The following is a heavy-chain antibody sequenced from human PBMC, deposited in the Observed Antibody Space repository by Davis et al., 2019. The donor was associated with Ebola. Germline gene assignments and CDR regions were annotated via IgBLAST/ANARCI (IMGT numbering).Heavy chain of an antibody. V-gene: IGHV3-21*01. Sequence: GESLKISCAASGFTFSSYAMNWVRQAPGKGLEWVSSISSSSSYIYYADSVKGRFTISRDNAKNSLYLQMNSLRAEDTAVYYCARGSSEVPAANELDYWGQGTLVTVSS. CDR3: ARGSSEVPAANELDY. CDR2: ISSSSSYI. D-gene: IGHD2-2*01. CDR1: GFTFSSYA. J-gene: IGHJ4*02.